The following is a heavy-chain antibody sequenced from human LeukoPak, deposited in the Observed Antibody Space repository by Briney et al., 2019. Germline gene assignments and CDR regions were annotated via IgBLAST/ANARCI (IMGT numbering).Heavy chain of an antibody. J-gene: IGHJ4*02. Sequence: ASVKVSCKASGYTFTSYDINWVRQATGQGLEWMGWINPNSGNTGYAQKFQGRVTMTRNTSISTAYKELSSLRSEDTAVYYCARYCSSTSCYAGFDYWGQGTLVTVSS. D-gene: IGHD2-2*01. V-gene: IGHV1-8*01. CDR2: INPNSGNT. CDR1: GYTFTSYD. CDR3: ARYCSSTSCYAGFDY.